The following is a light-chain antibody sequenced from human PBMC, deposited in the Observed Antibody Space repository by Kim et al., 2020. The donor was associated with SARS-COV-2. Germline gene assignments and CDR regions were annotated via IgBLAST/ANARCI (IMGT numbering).Light chain of an antibody. CDR3: QSYDSSLSVV. J-gene: IGLJ2*01. CDR2: ANT. V-gene: IGLV1-40*01. CDR1: SSIIGAGYD. Sequence: QSVLTQPPSVSGAPGQRVTISCTGSSSIIGAGYDVHWYQQLPGTAPKLLIYANTNRPSGVPDRFSGSKSGTSASLAITGLQAEDEADYYCQSYDSSLSVVFGGGTKVTVL.